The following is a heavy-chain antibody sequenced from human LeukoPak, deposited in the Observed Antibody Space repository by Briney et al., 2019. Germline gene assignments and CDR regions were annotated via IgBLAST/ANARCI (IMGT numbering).Heavy chain of an antibody. Sequence: GGSLRLPCAASGFTFSSYEMNWVRQAPGKGLEWVSYISSSGSTIYYADSVKGRFTISRDNAKISLYLQMNSLRADDTAVYYCARDSTGYGYEEWSWGQGTLVTVSS. CDR3: ARDSTGYGYEEWS. V-gene: IGHV3-48*03. D-gene: IGHD5-18*01. CDR2: ISSSGSTI. CDR1: GFTFSSYE. J-gene: IGHJ5*02.